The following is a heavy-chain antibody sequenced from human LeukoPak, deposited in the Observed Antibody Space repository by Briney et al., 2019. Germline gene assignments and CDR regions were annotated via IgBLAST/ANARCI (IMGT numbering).Heavy chain of an antibody. CDR1: GGTFSSYA. CDR2: IIPIFGTA. CDR3: ARAESRYYDSSPMDY. J-gene: IGHJ4*02. Sequence: SVKVSCKASGGTFSSYAISWVRQAPGQGLEWMGGIIPIFGTANYAQKFQGRVTITADESTSTAYMELRSLRSDDTAVYYCARAESRYYDSSPMDYWGQGTLVTVSS. V-gene: IGHV1-69*13. D-gene: IGHD3-22*01.